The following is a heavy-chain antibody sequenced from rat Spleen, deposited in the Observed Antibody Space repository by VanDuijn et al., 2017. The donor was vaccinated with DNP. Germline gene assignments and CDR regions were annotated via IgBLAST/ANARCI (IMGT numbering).Heavy chain of an antibody. V-gene: IGHV5-31*01. CDR1: GFTFNKYW. CDR3: ARANILRSFDY. J-gene: IGHJ2*01. CDR2: ISYEGSST. Sequence: EVQLVESGGDLVQPGRSLKLSCVASGFTFNKYWMTWIRQVPGKGLEWVATISYEGSSTYYRDSVKGRFIISRDNAKSTLYLQMDSLGSEDTATYYCARANILRSFDYWGQGVMVTVSS. D-gene: IGHD1-6*01.